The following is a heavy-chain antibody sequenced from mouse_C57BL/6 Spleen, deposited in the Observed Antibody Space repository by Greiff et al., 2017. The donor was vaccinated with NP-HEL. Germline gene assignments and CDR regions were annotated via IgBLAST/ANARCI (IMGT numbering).Heavy chain of an antibody. CDR2: IYPGDGDT. Sequence: VQLQQSGAELVKPGASVKISCKASGYAFSSYWMNWVKQRPGKGPEWIGQIYPGDGDTNYNGKFKGKATLTADKSSSTAYMQLSSLTSEDPAVCFWAGFRLAYEQRAWFAYWGHRTLGTVPA. CDR1: GYAFSSYW. V-gene: IGHV1-80*01. D-gene: IGHD2-12*01. J-gene: IGHJ3*01. CDR3: AGFRLAYEQRAWFAY.